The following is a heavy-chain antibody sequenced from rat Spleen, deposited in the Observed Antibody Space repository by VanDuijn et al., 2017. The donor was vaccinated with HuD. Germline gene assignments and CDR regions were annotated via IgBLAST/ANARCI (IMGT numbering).Heavy chain of an antibody. V-gene: IGHV5-25*01. D-gene: IGHD4-3*01. CDR2: ITSGGGNT. CDR3: VRQDTSGYSNWFTY. Sequence: EVQLVESDGGLVQPGRSLKLSCAASGFTFSDYYMAWVRQAPTKGLEWVATITSGGGNTYYRDSVKGRFTVSRDNAKSTLYLQMDSLRSEDTATFYCVRQDTSGYSNWFTYWGQGVMVTVSS. J-gene: IGHJ2*01. CDR1: GFTFSDYY.